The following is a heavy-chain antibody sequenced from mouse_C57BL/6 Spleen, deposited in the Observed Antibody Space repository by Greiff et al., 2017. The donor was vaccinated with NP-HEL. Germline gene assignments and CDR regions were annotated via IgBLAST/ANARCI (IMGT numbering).Heavy chain of an antibody. J-gene: IGHJ4*01. CDR2: INPNNGGT. V-gene: IGHV1-26*01. Sequence: VQLQQSGPELVKPGASVKISCKASGYTFTDYYMNWVKQSHGKSLEWIGDINPNNGGTSYNQKFKGKATLTVDKSSSTAYMELRSLTSEDSAVYYCARTPGWDVAMDYWGQGTSVTVSS. D-gene: IGHD4-1*01. CDR1: GYTFTDYY. CDR3: ARTPGWDVAMDY.